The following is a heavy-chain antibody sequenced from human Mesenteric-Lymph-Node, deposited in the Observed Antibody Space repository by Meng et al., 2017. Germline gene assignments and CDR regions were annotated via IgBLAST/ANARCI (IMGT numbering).Heavy chain of an antibody. Sequence: GESLKISCKGSGYYFTSYWIGWVRQMPGQGLEWMGMIYPADSDTRYSPSFQGQVTISVDKSISTAYLQWSSLKASDTAMYYCASLVADSYESSGYSQDWGQGTLVTVSS. V-gene: IGHV5-51*03. CDR2: IYPADSDT. CDR1: GYYFTSYW. D-gene: IGHD3-22*01. J-gene: IGHJ4*02. CDR3: ASLVADSYESSGYSQD.